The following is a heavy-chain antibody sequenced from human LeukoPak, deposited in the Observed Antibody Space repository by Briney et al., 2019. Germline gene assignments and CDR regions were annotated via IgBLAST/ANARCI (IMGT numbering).Heavy chain of an antibody. Sequence: GGSLRLSCAASGFTFDDYAMHWVRQAPGKGLEWVSGISWNSGSIGYADSVKGRFTISRDNAKNSLYLQMNSLRAEDTALYYYAKADRGYCSGGSCYFDYWGQGTLVTVSS. V-gene: IGHV3-9*01. CDR2: ISWNSGSI. CDR3: AKADRGYCSGGSCYFDY. J-gene: IGHJ4*02. CDR1: GFTFDDYA. D-gene: IGHD2-15*01.